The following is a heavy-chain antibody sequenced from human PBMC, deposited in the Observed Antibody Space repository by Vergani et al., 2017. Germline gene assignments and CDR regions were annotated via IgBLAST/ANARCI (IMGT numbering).Heavy chain of an antibody. CDR2: NSSSSSYT. J-gene: IGHJ3*02. CDR3: AREEWGAAGTYAFDI. CDR1: GFTFSDYY. D-gene: IGHD6-13*01. Sequence: QVQLVESGGGLVKPGGSLRLSCAASGFTFSDYYMSWIRQAPGKGLEWGSYNSSSSSYTNYADAVKGRFTIARDNAKNSLYLQMNSLRAEDTAVYYCAREEWGAAGTYAFDIWGQGTMVTVSS. V-gene: IGHV3-11*05.